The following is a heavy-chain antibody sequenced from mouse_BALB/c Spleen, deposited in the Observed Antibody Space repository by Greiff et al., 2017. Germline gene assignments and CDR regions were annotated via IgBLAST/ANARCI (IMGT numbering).Heavy chain of an antibody. V-gene: IGHV5-6-3*01. D-gene: IGHD2-10*02. J-gene: IGHJ4*01. Sequence: DVMLVESGGGLVQPGGSLKLSCAASGFTFSSYGMSWVRQTPDKRLELVATINSNGGSTYYPDSVKGRFTISRDNAKNTLYLQMSSLKSEDTAMYYGAREGYGNYEDAMDYWGQGTSVTVSS. CDR1: GFTFSSYG. CDR3: AREGYGNYEDAMDY. CDR2: INSNGGST.